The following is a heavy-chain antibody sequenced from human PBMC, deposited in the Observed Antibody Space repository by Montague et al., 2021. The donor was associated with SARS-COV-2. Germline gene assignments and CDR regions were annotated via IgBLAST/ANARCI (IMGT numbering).Heavy chain of an antibody. Sequence: SETLSLTCTVSGGSVSSRSYYWGWIRQPPGKGLEWIGSIYYSGSTHYNPSLKSRITISVDTSKNQFSLKLISVTAADTAAYYCARRGDYGGPRFDYWGQGTLVSVSS. CDR3: ARRGDYGGPRFDY. J-gene: IGHJ4*02. D-gene: IGHD4-23*01. V-gene: IGHV4-39*01. CDR2: IYYSGST. CDR1: GGSVSSRSYY.